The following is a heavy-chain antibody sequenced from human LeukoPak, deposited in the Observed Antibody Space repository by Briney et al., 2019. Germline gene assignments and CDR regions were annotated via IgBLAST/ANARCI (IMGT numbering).Heavy chain of an antibody. CDR2: ISTSGGTT. V-gene: IGHV3-64D*09. CDR3: VTRTLSGSYGDF. CDR1: GFTFINYA. D-gene: IGHD5-12*01. J-gene: IGHJ4*02. Sequence: GGSLRLSCSAVGFTFINYAMGCVRQAPGKGLEYVSGISTSGGTTYYADSVRDRFTISRDNSKNTLYLQMSSLRAEDTAVYYCVTRTLSGSYGDFWGQGALVTVSS.